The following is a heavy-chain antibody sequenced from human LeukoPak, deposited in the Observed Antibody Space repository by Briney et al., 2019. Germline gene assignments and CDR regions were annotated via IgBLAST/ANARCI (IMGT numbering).Heavy chain of an antibody. CDR2: ISYDGSHK. Sequence: GGSLRLSCAASGFTFSSYAMNWVRQAPGRGLEWVAVISYDGSHKYYADSVKGRFTISRDTSKNTLYLQMNSLRPDDTAVYYCARDRQSMAQYYSDFWGQGSLVTVSS. V-gene: IGHV3-30*01. J-gene: IGHJ4*02. CDR3: ARDRQSMAQYYSDF. CDR1: GFTFSSYA. D-gene: IGHD5-24*01.